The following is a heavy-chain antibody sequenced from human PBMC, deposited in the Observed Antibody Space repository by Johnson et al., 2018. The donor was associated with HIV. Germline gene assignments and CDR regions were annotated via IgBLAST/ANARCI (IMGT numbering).Heavy chain of an antibody. J-gene: IGHJ3*01. D-gene: IGHD3-9*01. Sequence: QVQLVESGGGVVQPGRSLRLSCAASGFTFSSYGMHWVRQAPGRGLEWVSVISGSGGTTYGADSGKGRFTISRDNSENTLYLQLNSLRPEDTAVYDCARDGRDLVTRGSFDVWGQGTVVTVSS. CDR1: GFTFSSYG. V-gene: IGHV3-NL1*01. CDR3: ARDGRDLVTRGSFDV. CDR2: ISGSGGTT.